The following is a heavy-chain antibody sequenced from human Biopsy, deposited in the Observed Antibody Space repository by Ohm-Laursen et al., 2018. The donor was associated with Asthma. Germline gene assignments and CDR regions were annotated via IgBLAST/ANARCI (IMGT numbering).Heavy chain of an antibody. CDR3: ASPSSSREILYYYYNMDI. CDR2: ISPVFGST. CDR1: GGTFGNYA. Sequence: GASVKVPCKASGGTFGNYAISWVRQAPGLGLEWMGGISPVFGSTNIAQKFQGRVTISADIFTKTAYLEVSSLRSDDTAVYYCASPSSSREILYYYYNMDIWGQGTTVTV. D-gene: IGHD6-13*01. V-gene: IGHV1-69*06. J-gene: IGHJ6*02.